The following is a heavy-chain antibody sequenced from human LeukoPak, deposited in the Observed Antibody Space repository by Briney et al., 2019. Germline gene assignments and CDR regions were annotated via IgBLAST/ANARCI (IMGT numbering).Heavy chain of an antibody. CDR2: INRSGSPV. Sequence: GGSLRLSCAASGFNFYMYEMNWVRQAPGKGLEWIAYINRSGSPVHLADSVKGRFTISRDNSKNSLYLQMNSLRAEDTALYYCAKGTSSWHEFDYWGQGTLVTVSS. CDR3: AKGTSSWHEFDY. V-gene: IGHV3-48*03. J-gene: IGHJ4*02. D-gene: IGHD6-13*01. CDR1: GFNFYMYE.